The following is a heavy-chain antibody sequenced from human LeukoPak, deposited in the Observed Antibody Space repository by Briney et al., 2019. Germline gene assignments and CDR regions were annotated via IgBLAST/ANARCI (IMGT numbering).Heavy chain of an antibody. CDR3: ARVIGIVVVPAALPPWKTFDI. D-gene: IGHD2-2*01. J-gene: IGHJ3*02. V-gene: IGHV1-18*01. CDR2: ISAYNGNT. Sequence: ASVKVSCKASGYTFTSYGISWVRQAPGQGLEWMGWISAYNGNTNYAQKLQGRVTMTTDTSTSTAYMELRSLRSDDTAVYYCARVIGIVVVPAALPPWKTFDIWGQGTMVTVSS. CDR1: GYTFTSYG.